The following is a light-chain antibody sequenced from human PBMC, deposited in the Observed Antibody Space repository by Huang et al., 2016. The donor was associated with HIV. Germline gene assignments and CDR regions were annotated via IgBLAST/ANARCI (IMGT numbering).Light chain of an antibody. CDR3: QRYDSAPRA. Sequence: DIQMTQSPASLSASTGVRVTLTCRASQDIGNFVDWFQQKPGKVPRLLIYAASVLQSGVPSRFSGRGSGTDFTLTITNFRAEDVATYYCQRYDSAPRAFGRGTKVDLK. J-gene: IGKJ1*01. CDR1: QDIGNF. V-gene: IGKV1-27*01. CDR2: AAS.